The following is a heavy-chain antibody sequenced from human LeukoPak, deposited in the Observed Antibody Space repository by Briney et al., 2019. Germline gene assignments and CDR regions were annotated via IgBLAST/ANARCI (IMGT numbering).Heavy chain of an antibody. V-gene: IGHV3-30*18. Sequence: PGMSLRLSCAASGFTFSSYGMHWVRQAPGKGLEWVAVISYDGSNKYYADSVKGRFTISRDNSKNTLYLQMNSLRAEDTAVYYCVKVYDSSGYYYSYFDYWGQGTLVTVSS. CDR2: ISYDGSNK. J-gene: IGHJ4*02. CDR1: GFTFSSYG. D-gene: IGHD3-22*01. CDR3: VKVYDSSGYYYSYFDY.